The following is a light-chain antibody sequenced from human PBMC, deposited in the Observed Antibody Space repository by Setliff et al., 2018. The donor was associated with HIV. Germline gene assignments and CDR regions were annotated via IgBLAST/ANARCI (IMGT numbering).Light chain of an antibody. Sequence: QSALTQPASVSGSPGQSITISCTGTRSDIGSYNYVSWYQQHPGKAPKLMIYDVINRPSGISNRFSGSKSGTTASLTISGLQAEDEADYYCSSASSTSTVVFGGGTK. CDR3: SSASSTSTVV. CDR1: RSDIGSYNY. J-gene: IGLJ2*01. V-gene: IGLV2-14*03. CDR2: DVI.